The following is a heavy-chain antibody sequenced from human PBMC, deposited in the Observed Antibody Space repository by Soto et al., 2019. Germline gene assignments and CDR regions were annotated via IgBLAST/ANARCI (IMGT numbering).Heavy chain of an antibody. CDR1: GFSFSSYG. D-gene: IGHD2-21*01. CDR2: IWYDGSNE. J-gene: IGHJ4*02. Sequence: QVQLVESGGGVVQPGRSLRLSCAASGFSFSSYGIHWVRQAPGKGLEWVAVIWYDGSNEYYADSVKGRFSISRDNSKSTVFWQKKRLGAEETAGYFGAKDRGGGAVVPDYWGQGTLVTVSS. V-gene: IGHV3-33*06. CDR3: AKDRGGGAVVPDY.